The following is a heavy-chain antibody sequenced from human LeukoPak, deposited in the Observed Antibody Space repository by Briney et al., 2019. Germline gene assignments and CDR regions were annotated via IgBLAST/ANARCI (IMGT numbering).Heavy chain of an antibody. Sequence: ASVKVSCKASGYTFTSYAMNWVRQAPGQGLEWMGWINANTGNPTYAQGFTGRFVFSLDTSVSTAYLQISSLKAEDTAVYYCARDPMVRGVSPTRAPDYWGQGTLVTVSS. CDR2: INANTGNP. J-gene: IGHJ4*02. CDR1: GYTFTSYA. D-gene: IGHD3-10*01. V-gene: IGHV7-4-1*02. CDR3: ARDPMVRGVSPTRAPDY.